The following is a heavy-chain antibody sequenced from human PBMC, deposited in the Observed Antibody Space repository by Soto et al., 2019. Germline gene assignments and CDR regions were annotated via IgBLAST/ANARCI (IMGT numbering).Heavy chain of an antibody. CDR3: ARQVVEVVETTSLWFDP. Sequence: ASVKVSCKASGYTFTSYDIHWVRQATGQGLEWMGWMNTHSNVTDCAQKFQGRVTLTWNTSISTAYMELSSLKFDDTAVYYCARQVVEVVETTSLWFDPWGLGTLVTV. V-gene: IGHV1-8*01. CDR2: MNTHSNVT. D-gene: IGHD2-15*01. J-gene: IGHJ5*02. CDR1: GYTFTSYD.